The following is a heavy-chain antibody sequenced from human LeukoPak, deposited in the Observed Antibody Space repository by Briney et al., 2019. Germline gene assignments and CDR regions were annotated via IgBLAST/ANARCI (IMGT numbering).Heavy chain of an antibody. CDR3: AELGITMIGGV. Sequence: GGSLRLSCAASGFTFSIYSMNWVRQAPGKGLEWVSYISSSGSTIYYADSVKGRFTISRDNAKNSLYLQMNSLRAEDTAVYHCAELGITMIGGVWGKGTTVTISS. CDR1: GFTFSIYS. V-gene: IGHV3-48*04. J-gene: IGHJ6*04. CDR2: ISSSGSTI. D-gene: IGHD3-10*02.